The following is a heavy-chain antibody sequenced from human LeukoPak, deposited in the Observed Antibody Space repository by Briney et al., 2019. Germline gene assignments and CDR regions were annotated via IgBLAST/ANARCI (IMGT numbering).Heavy chain of an antibody. CDR1: GGSFSGYY. D-gene: IGHD6-13*01. CDR2: INHSGST. V-gene: IGHV4-34*01. J-gene: IGHJ5*02. CDR3: ARVRYSSSWTHQYNWFDP. Sequence: SETLSLTCAVYGGSFSGYYWSWIRQPPGKGLEWIGEINHSGSTNYNPSPKSRVTISVDTSKNQFSLKLSSVTAADTAVYYCARVRYSSSWTHQYNWFDPWGQGTLVTVSS.